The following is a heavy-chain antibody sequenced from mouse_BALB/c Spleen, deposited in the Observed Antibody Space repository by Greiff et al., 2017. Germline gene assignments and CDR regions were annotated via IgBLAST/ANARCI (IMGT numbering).Heavy chain of an antibody. V-gene: IGHV5-6*01. CDR3: ARQIGYYGSSYSSYYAMDY. Sequence: DVHLVESGGGLVKPGGSLKLSCAASGFTFSSYAMSWVRQTPEKRLEWVASISSGGSTYYPDSVKGRFTISRDNAKNTLYLQMSSLKSEDTAMYYCARQIGYYGSSYSSYYAMDYWGQGTSVTVSS. J-gene: IGHJ4*01. CDR2: ISSGGST. CDR1: GFTFSSYA. D-gene: IGHD1-1*01.